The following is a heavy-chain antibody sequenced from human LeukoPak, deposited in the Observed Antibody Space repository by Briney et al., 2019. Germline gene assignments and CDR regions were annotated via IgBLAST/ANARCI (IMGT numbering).Heavy chain of an antibody. V-gene: IGHV4-61*02. D-gene: IGHD5-12*01. CDR1: GGSISTITYY. Sequence: PSETLSLTCTVSGGSISTITYYWGWIRQPAGKGLEWIGRIYTSGSTNYNPSLKSRVTISVDTSKNQFSLKLSSVTAADTAVYFCARGGYSFYNFWGQGTLVTVSS. J-gene: IGHJ4*02. CDR2: IYTSGST. CDR3: ARGGYSFYNF.